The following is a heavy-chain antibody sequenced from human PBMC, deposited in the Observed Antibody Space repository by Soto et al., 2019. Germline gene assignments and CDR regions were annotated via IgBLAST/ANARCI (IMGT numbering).Heavy chain of an antibody. CDR3: ARAGQYYDSSGYAN. J-gene: IGHJ4*02. Sequence: QVKLVQSGTEVKQPGASMKVSCKASGYSFATSGISWVRQAPGQGLGWMGWISVYNGNTNYDQKLQDRVTMTTDTSTSTAYLELRNLRSDDTAVYYCARAGQYYDSSGYANWGQGTLVTVSS. D-gene: IGHD3-22*01. CDR1: GYSFATSG. V-gene: IGHV1-18*01. CDR2: ISVYNGNT.